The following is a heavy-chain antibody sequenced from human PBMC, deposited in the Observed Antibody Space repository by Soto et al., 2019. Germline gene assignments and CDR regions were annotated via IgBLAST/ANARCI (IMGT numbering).Heavy chain of an antibody. CDR2: ISAYNGNT. J-gene: IGHJ6*03. D-gene: IGHD4-4*01. CDR3: ARIYSNYVTYYYYMDV. CDR1: GYTFTSYG. Sequence: ASVKVSCKASGYTFTSYGMSWVRQAPGQGLEWMGWISAYNGNTNYAQKLQGRVTITTDTSTSTAYMELRSLRSDDTAVYYCARIYSNYVTYYYYMDVWGKGTTVTVSS. V-gene: IGHV1-18*01.